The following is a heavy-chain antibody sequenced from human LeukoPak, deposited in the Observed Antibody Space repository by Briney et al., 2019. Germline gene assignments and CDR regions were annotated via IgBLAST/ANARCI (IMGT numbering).Heavy chain of an antibody. CDR1: GFSISRYT. D-gene: IGHD3-22*01. V-gene: IGHV3-21*01. Sequence: PGGSLRLSCAASGFSISRYTMNWVRQTPGKGLEWISAISSSSTYIYYLDSVKGRFTISRDDAENSLYLEMNSLRVEDTAVYYCARDYYEIRRGDHWGQGILVTVSS. CDR2: ISSSSTYI. J-gene: IGHJ4*02. CDR3: ARDYYEIRRGDH.